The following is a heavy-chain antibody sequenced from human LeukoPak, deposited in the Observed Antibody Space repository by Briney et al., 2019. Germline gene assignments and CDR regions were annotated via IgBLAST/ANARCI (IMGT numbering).Heavy chain of an antibody. J-gene: IGHJ4*02. CDR2: INPNSGGT. CDR1: GYTFTGYY. V-gene: IGHV1-2*06. D-gene: IGHD4-23*01. Sequence: ASVKVSCKASGYTFTGYYMHWVRQAPGQGLEWMGRINPNSGGTNYAQKFQGRVTMTRDTSISTAYMELSRLRSEDTAVYYCARAPRGGNSNLDYWGQGTLVTVSS. CDR3: ARAPRGGNSNLDY.